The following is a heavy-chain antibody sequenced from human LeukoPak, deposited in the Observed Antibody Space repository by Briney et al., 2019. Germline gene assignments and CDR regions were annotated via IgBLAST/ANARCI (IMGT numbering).Heavy chain of an antibody. J-gene: IGHJ4*02. CDR1: GFTFSNYA. CDR3: ARGGQYSSSSNFDY. Sequence: PGGSLRLSCAASGFTFSNYAMHCVRQAPGKGLEYVSGISSNGVSTYYAESVKGRFTISRDNSKNTLYLQMGSLRAEDMAVYYCARGGQYSSSSNFDYWGQGTLVTVSS. V-gene: IGHV3-64*02. CDR2: ISSNGVST. D-gene: IGHD6-6*01.